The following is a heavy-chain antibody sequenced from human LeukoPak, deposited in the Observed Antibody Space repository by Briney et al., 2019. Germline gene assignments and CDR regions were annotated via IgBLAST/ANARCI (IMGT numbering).Heavy chain of an antibody. CDR3: ARGSRKRYYDFWSGYFYFDY. CDR2: IYYSGST. J-gene: IGHJ4*02. CDR1: GGSVSSGSYY. V-gene: IGHV4-61*01. D-gene: IGHD3-3*01. Sequence: SETLSLTCTVSGGSVSSGSYYWSWIRQPPGKGLEWIGYIYYSGSTNYNPSLKSRVTISVDTSKNQFSLKLSFVTAADTAVYYCARGSRKRYYDFWSGYFYFDYWGQGTLVTVSS.